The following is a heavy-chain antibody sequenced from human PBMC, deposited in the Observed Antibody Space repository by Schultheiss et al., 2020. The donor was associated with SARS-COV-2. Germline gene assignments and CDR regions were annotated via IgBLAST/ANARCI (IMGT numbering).Heavy chain of an antibody. CDR1: GFTFDDYA. Sequence: GGSLRLSCAASGFTFDDYAMHWVRQAPGKGLEWVAVISYDGSNKYYADSVKGRFTISRDNSKNTLYLQMNSLRAEDTAVYYCAKDQYSVAAGGIDYWGQGTLVTVSS. D-gene: IGHD6-19*01. CDR3: AKDQYSVAAGGIDY. J-gene: IGHJ4*02. CDR2: ISYDGSNK. V-gene: IGHV3-30*18.